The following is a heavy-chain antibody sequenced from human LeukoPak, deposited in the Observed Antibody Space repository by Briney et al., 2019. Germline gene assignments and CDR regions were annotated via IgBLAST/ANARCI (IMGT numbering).Heavy chain of an antibody. J-gene: IGHJ4*02. CDR3: ARRGRGLRYFDWLLPFDY. CDR1: GGSFSGYY. V-gene: IGHV4-34*01. D-gene: IGHD3-9*01. Sequence: SSETLSLTCAVYGGSFSGYYWSWIRQPPGKGLEWIGEINHSGSTNYNPSLKSRVTISVDTSKNQFSLKLSSVTAADTAVYYCARRGRGLRYFDWLLPFDYWGQGTLVTVSS. CDR2: INHSGST.